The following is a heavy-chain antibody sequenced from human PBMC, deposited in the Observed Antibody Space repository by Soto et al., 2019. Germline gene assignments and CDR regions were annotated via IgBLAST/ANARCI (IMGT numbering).Heavy chain of an antibody. CDR2: ISYDGSNK. J-gene: IGHJ4*02. V-gene: IGHV3-30-3*01. CDR3: ARYLAMAHFDY. Sequence: QVQLVESGGGVVQPGRSLRLSCAASGFTFSSYAMHWVRQAPGKGLEWVAVISYDGSNKYYADSVKGRFTISRDNSKNTLYLQMNSLRAEDTAVYYCARYLAMAHFDYWGQGTLVTVSS. CDR1: GFTFSSYA. D-gene: IGHD5-18*01.